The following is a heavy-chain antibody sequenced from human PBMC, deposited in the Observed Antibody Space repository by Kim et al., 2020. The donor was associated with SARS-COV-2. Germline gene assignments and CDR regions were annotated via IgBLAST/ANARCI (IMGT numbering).Heavy chain of an antibody. V-gene: IGHV3-64D*06. J-gene: IGHJ6*02. D-gene: IGHD6-13*01. CDR2: ISSNGGST. CDR1: GFTFSSYA. Sequence: GGSLRLSCSASGFTFSSYAMHWVRQAPGKGLEYVSAISSNGGSTYYADSVKGRFTISRDNSKNTLYLQMSSLRAEDTAVYYCVKDGYSSSGYVNRFYYGMDVWGQGTTVTVSS. CDR3: VKDGYSSSGYVNRFYYGMDV.